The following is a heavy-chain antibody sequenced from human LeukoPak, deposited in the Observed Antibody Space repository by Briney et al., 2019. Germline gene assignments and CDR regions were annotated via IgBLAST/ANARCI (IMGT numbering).Heavy chain of an antibody. CDR3: AEALYGDYGRFDY. Sequence: GGSLRLSCAASGFTFSTYAMSWVRQAPGKGLAWVSTISDGGSDTHYADSVKGRFTISRDDSKNTLYLQMNSPRAEDTAVYYCAEALYGDYGRFDYWGQGTLVTVSS. CDR1: GFTFSTYA. CDR2: ISDGGSDT. D-gene: IGHD4-17*01. V-gene: IGHV3-23*01. J-gene: IGHJ4*02.